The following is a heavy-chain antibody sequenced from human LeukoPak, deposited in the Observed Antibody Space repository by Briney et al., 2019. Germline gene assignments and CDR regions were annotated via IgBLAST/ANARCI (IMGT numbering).Heavy chain of an antibody. CDR1: GFTFSSYV. J-gene: IGHJ3*01. CDR3: AKDLIL. CDR2: ISGSGGDT. V-gene: IGHV3-23*01. Sequence: GGSLRLSCAASGFTFSSYVMSWVRQAPGKGLEWVSVISGSGGDTYHADSVKGRFTISRDNSKNTLYLQMFSLRPEDTAVYFCAKDLILWGQGTVVTVSS.